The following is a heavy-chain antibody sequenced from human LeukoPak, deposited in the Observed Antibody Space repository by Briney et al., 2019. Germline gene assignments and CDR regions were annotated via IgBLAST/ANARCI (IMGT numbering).Heavy chain of an antibody. CDR1: GYTFTGYY. V-gene: IGHV1-2*02. J-gene: IGHJ4*02. CDR3: ARLQWLVRAFDY. Sequence: ASVKVSCKASGYTFTGYYMHWVRQAPGQGLEWMGWINPNSGGTNYAQKFQGRVTMTRDTSISTADMELSRLRSDDTAVYYCARLQWLVRAFDYWGQGTLVTVSS. CDR2: INPNSGGT. D-gene: IGHD6-19*01.